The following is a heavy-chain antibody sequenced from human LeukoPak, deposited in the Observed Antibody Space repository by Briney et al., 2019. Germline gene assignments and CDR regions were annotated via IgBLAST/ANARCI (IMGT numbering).Heavy chain of an antibody. CDR2: IYHSGST. D-gene: IGHD2-15*01. V-gene: IGHV4-38-2*02. Sequence: PLETLSLTCTVSGYSISSGYYWGWIRQPPGKGLEWIGSIYHSGSTYYNPSLKSRVTISVDTSKNQFSLKLSSVTAADTAVYYCASARRIDIVVVVAATTDYYYMDVWGKGTTVTVSS. J-gene: IGHJ6*03. CDR3: ASARRIDIVVVVAATTDYYYMDV. CDR1: GYSISSGYY.